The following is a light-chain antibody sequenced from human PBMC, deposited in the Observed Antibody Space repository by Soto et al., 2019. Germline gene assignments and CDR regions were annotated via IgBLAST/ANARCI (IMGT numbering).Light chain of an antibody. Sequence: QSALTQPRSVSGSPGQSVTISCTGTSSDIGGYNYVSWYQQHPGKAPKLMIYDVSKRPSGVPDRFSASKSGNTASLIISGLQAEDEADYYCCSYAGTYTFEVFGGGTKLTVL. CDR2: DVS. CDR1: SSDIGGYNY. J-gene: IGLJ2*01. V-gene: IGLV2-11*01. CDR3: CSYAGTYTFEV.